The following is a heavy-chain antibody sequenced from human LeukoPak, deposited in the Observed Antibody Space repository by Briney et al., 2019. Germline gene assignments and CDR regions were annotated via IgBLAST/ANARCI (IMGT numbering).Heavy chain of an antibody. D-gene: IGHD2-21*02. CDR2: INHSGST. CDR1: GGSFSGYY. V-gene: IGHV4-34*01. CDR3: ARYDVVVTATGFDI. J-gene: IGHJ3*02. Sequence: SETLSLTCAVYGGSFSGYYWSWIRQPPGKGLEWIGEINHSGSTNYNPSLKSRVTISVDTSKNQFSLKLSSVTAANTAVYYCARYDVVVTATGFDIWGQGTMVTVSS.